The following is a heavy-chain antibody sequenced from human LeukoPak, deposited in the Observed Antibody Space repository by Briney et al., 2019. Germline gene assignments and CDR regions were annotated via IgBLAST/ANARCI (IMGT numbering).Heavy chain of an antibody. CDR2: IRTKPYGGTP. Sequence: GGSLRLSCAASGFNFGDYAMSWVRQAPGQGLEWVGFIRTKPYGGTPDYAASVKGRFTISVDDSKSIAYLRMNSLETEDTAVYYCTRDLHGDDAFDVWGQGTMVTVSS. V-gene: IGHV3-49*04. D-gene: IGHD4-17*01. CDR3: TRDLHGDDAFDV. CDR1: GFNFGDYA. J-gene: IGHJ3*01.